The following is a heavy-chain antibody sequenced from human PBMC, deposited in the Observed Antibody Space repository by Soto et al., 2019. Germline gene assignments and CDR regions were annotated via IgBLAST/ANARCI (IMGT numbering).Heavy chain of an antibody. Sequence: GGSLRLSCAASGFTFSSYSMSWVRQAPGKGLEWVSSISSSSSYIYYADSVKGRFTISRDNAKNSLYLQMNSLRAEDTAVYYCAREGADSSSWYYYYYGMDVWGQGTTVTVSS. CDR3: AREGADSSSWYYYYYGMDV. D-gene: IGHD6-13*01. CDR1: GFTFSSYS. J-gene: IGHJ6*02. V-gene: IGHV3-21*01. CDR2: ISSSSSYI.